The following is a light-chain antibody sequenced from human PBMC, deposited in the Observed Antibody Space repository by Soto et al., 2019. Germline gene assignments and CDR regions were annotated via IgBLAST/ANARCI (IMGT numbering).Light chain of an antibody. V-gene: IGLV8-61*01. CDR1: SGSVSTSYY. J-gene: IGLJ2*01. Sequence: QTVVTQEPSFSVSPGGTVTLTCGLSSGSVSTSYYPSWYQQTPGQAPRTLIYSTNTRSSGVPDRFSGSILGNKAALTITGAQADDESDYNCVLYMGSLVFGGGTKLTVL. CDR2: STN. CDR3: VLYMGSLV.